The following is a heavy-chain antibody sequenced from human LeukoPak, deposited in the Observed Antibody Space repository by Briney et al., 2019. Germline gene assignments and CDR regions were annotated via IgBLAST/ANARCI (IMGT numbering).Heavy chain of an antibody. J-gene: IGHJ4*02. Sequence: GGSLRLSCAASGFTFSSYAMSWDRQAPGKGLEWVSVIYSGGSTYYADSVKGRFTISRDNSKNTLYLQMNSLRAGDTAVYYCTGGGGDGYSPFDYWGQGTLVTVSS. D-gene: IGHD2-21*01. CDR1: GFTFSSYA. CDR2: IYSGGST. V-gene: IGHV3-53*01. CDR3: TGGGGDGYSPFDY.